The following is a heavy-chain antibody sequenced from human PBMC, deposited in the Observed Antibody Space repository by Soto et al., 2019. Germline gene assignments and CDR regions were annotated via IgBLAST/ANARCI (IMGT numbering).Heavy chain of an antibody. V-gene: IGHV1-24*01. J-gene: IGHJ3*02. CDR1: GYTLTELS. Sequence: ASVKVSCKVSGYTLTELSMHWVRQAPGKGLEWMGGFDPEDGETIYAQKFQGRVTRNEDTSTDTAYMELSSLRSEDTAVYYCATVGRILTGYYNVGAFDIWGQGTMVTVSS. D-gene: IGHD3-9*01. CDR2: FDPEDGET. CDR3: ATVGRILTGYYNVGAFDI.